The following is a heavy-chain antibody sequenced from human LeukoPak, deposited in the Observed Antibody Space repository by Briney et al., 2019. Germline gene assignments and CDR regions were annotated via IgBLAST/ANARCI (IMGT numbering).Heavy chain of an antibody. CDR2: ISWNSGSI. CDR3: AKDSMYYDFWSGFNWFDP. Sequence: GGSLRLSCAASGFTFDDYATHWVRQAPGKGLEWVSGISWNSGSIGYADSVKGRFTISRDNAKNSLYLQMNSLRAEDTALYYCAKDSMYYDFWSGFNWFDPWGQGTLVTVSS. D-gene: IGHD3-3*01. V-gene: IGHV3-9*01. J-gene: IGHJ5*02. CDR1: GFTFDDYA.